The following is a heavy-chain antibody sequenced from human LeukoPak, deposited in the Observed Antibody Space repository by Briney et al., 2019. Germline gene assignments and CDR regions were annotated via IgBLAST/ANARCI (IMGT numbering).Heavy chain of an antibody. J-gene: IGHJ4*02. V-gene: IGHV3-64*01. Sequence: GGSPRLSCAASGFTFSSYAMHWVRQAPGKGLEYVSAISSNGGSTYYANSVKGRFTISRDNSKNTLYLQMGSLRAEDMAVYYCARAGMVRGVYDYWGQGTLVTVSS. D-gene: IGHD3-10*01. CDR3: ARAGMVRGVYDY. CDR2: ISSNGGST. CDR1: GFTFSSYA.